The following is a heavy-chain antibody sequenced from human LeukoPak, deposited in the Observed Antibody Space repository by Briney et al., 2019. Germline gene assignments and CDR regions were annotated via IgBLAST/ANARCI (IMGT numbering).Heavy chain of an antibody. CDR1: GGSVSNYY. CDR2: IFYSGST. V-gene: IGHV4-59*02. Sequence: SETLSLTCTISGGSVSNYYWGWIRQPPGKGLEWIGNIFYSGSTYYSPSLKSRVTISLDTSRNQFSLKLNSVTAADTAVYYCAKSNGYGLVDIWGQGTMVTVSS. J-gene: IGHJ3*02. D-gene: IGHD3-10*01. CDR3: AKSNGYGLVDI.